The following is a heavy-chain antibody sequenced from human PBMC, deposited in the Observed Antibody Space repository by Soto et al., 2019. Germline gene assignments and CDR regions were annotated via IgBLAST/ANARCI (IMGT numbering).Heavy chain of an antibody. D-gene: IGHD1-26*01. CDR1: GYTFTSYG. CDR2: ISAYNGNT. V-gene: IGHV1-18*01. Sequence: QVQLVQSGAEVKKPGASVKVSCKASGYTFTSYGISWVRQAPGQGLEWMGWISAYNGNTNYAQKLQGRVTMTTDTPTSTAYMERGSLRSDDTAVYYCARDVGGVGASRGVDYWGQGTLVTVSS. CDR3: ARDVGGVGASRGVDY. J-gene: IGHJ4*02.